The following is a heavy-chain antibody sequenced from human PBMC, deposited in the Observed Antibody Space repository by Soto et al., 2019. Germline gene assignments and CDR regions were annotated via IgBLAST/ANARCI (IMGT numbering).Heavy chain of an antibody. CDR2: IYHSGST. V-gene: IGHV4-4*02. Sequence: QVQLQESGPGLVKPSGTLSLTCAVSGGSISSSNWWSWVRQPPGKGLEWIGEIYHSGSTNYNPSLKSRDTIAVDKSKNQFSLKLSSVTAADTAVYYCARVDFEVSGFDYWGQGTLVTVSS. D-gene: IGHD3-3*01. CDR3: ARVDFEVSGFDY. J-gene: IGHJ4*02. CDR1: GGSISSSNW.